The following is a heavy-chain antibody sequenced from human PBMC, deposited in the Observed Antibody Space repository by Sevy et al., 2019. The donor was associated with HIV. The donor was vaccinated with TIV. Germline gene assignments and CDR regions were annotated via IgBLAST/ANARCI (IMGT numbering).Heavy chain of an antibody. CDR3: ARGAGDNAFDI. V-gene: IGHV3-33*01. CDR1: GFTFSSYG. CDR2: IWYDGSNK. J-gene: IGHJ3*02. D-gene: IGHD7-27*01. Sequence: GGSLRFSCAASGFTFSSYGMHWVRQAPGKGLEWVAVIWYDGSNKYYADSVKGRFTISRDNSKNTLYLQMNSLRAEDTAVYYCARGAGDNAFDIWGQGTMVTVSS.